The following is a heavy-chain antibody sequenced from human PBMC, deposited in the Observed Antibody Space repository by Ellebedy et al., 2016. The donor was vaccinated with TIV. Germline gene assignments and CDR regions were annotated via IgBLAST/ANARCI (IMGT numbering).Heavy chain of an antibody. CDR2: ISGSGGST. J-gene: IGHJ4*02. D-gene: IGHD1-26*01. CDR1: GFTFSSYA. Sequence: GGSLRLXXAASGFTFSSYAMSWVRQAPGKGLEWVSAISGSGGSTYYADSVKGRFTISRDNTKNSLYLQMTSLRAEDTAVYYCARDESIGSYLDYWGQGTLVTVSS. CDR3: ARDESIGSYLDY. V-gene: IGHV3-23*01.